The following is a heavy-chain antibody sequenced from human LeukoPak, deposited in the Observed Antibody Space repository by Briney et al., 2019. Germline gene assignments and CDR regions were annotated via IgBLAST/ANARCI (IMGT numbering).Heavy chain of an antibody. V-gene: IGHV3-7*01. CDR3: VTTSYFYGTDV. CDR2: IKQDGSEK. D-gene: IGHD2-21*01. J-gene: IGHJ6*02. Sequence: GGSLRLSCAASEFTFSSYRMSWVRQAPGKGLGWEAIIKQDGSEKHYVHSVNGRFTIYRDNAKYSLYLQMNSLSADDTAAYHCVTTSYFYGTDVWGQGTTVTVTS. CDR1: EFTFSSYR.